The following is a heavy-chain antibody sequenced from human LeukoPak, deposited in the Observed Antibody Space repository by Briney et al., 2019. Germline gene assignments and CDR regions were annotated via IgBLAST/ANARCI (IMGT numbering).Heavy chain of an antibody. CDR2: IYYSGST. D-gene: IGHD3-3*01. J-gene: IGHJ4*02. CDR1: GGSISGYY. CDR3: ARSAVRSRYDFWSGYYFFDY. V-gene: IGHV4-59*01. Sequence: SETLSLTCTVSGGSISGYYWSWIRQPPGKGLEWIGYIYYSGSTKYNPSLKSRVTMSVDTSRNQFSLKLSSVTAADTAVYYCARSAVRSRYDFWSGYYFFDYWGQGTLVTVSS.